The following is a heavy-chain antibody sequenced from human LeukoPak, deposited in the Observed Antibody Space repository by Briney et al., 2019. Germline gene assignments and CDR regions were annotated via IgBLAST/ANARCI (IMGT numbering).Heavy chain of an antibody. V-gene: IGHV4-34*01. CDR1: GGSFSGYY. CDR3: ARGGGSSSYYYGMDV. Sequence: PSETLSLTCAVYGGSFSGYYWSWIRQPPGKGLEWIGEINHSGSTNYNPSLKSRVTISVGTSKNQFSLKLSSVTAADTAVYYCARGGGSSSYYYGMDVWGQGTTVTVSS. J-gene: IGHJ6*02. CDR2: INHSGST. D-gene: IGHD2-2*01.